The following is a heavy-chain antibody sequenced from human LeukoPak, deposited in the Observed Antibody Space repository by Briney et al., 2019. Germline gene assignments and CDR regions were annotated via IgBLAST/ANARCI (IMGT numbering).Heavy chain of an antibody. D-gene: IGHD3-22*01. CDR1: SYTFPNYA. CDR2: ISAYNGNT. CDR3: AREANYDDTPDAFDI. Sequence: ASVKVSCKASSYTFPNYAISWVRQAPGQGLEWMGWISAYNGNTNYAQKFQGRVTMTRDTSTSTAYMDLRSLGSDDTAVYYCAREANYDDTPDAFDIWGQGTMVTVSS. V-gene: IGHV1-18*01. J-gene: IGHJ3*02.